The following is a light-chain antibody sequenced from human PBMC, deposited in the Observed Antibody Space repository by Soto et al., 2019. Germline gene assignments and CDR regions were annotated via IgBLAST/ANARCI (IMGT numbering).Light chain of an antibody. CDR1: SSDVGGYDY. V-gene: IGLV2-8*01. J-gene: IGLJ1*01. CDR2: EVS. CDR3: SSYAGSSTYV. Sequence: QSALTHPPSASGSPGQSVTISCTGTSSDVGGYDYVSWYQQHPGKAPKLMIYEVSKRPSGVPDRFSGSKSGNTASLTVSGLRAEDEADYYCSSYAGSSTYVFGTGTKVTVL.